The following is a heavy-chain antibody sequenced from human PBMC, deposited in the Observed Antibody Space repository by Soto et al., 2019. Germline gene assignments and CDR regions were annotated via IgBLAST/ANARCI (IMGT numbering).Heavy chain of an antibody. D-gene: IGHD6-19*01. Sequence: SETLSLTCTVSGGSISNYYWSWIRPPPGKGLEWIGYIYYSGSINYNPSLKSRVTISEDTSKNQFSLKMSSVTAADTAVYYCAREIAVAGTHYFDYWGPGSLVTVSS. V-gene: IGHV4-59*01. CDR2: IYYSGSI. CDR3: AREIAVAGTHYFDY. CDR1: GGSISNYY. J-gene: IGHJ4*02.